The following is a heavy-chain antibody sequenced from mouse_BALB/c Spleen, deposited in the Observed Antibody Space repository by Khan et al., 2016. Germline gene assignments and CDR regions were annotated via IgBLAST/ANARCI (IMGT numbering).Heavy chain of an antibody. Sequence: VQLQESGPGLVKPSQSLFLACSITGFPITSGYYWIWIRQSPRKPLEWMGYITHSGETFYNPSLQSPISITRETSKNQFFLQLNSVTTEDTAMYYCAGDTAGYYVFDYWGQGTTLTVSS. V-gene: IGHV12-3*02. J-gene: IGHJ2*01. CDR3: AGDTAGYYVFDY. D-gene: IGHD2-3*01. CDR1: GFPITSGYY. CDR2: ITHSGET.